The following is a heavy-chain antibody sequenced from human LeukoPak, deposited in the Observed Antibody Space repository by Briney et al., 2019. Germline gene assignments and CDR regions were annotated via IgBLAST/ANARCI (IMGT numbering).Heavy chain of an antibody. CDR1: GLTVSSNY. CDR3: ARGVDFYGSGSYLSDFDY. Sequence: PGGSLRLSCAVSGLTVSSNYMNWVRQAPGKGLEWVSSISSSSTYIKYADSVKGRFTISRDNAKNSLYLQMNSLRAEDTAVYYCARGVDFYGSGSYLSDFDYWGQGTLVTVSS. D-gene: IGHD3-10*01. J-gene: IGHJ4*02. CDR2: ISSSSTYI. V-gene: IGHV3-21*01.